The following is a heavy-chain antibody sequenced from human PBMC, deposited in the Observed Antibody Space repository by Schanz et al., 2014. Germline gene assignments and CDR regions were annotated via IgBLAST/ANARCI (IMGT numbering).Heavy chain of an antibody. CDR1: GFTFRSYA. Sequence: EVQLVESGGCLIQPGGSLRLSCAASGFTFRSYAMSWVRQAPGKGLEWVSVISGSGDHTHYADSVKGRFTISRDTSGNTLYLQMNSLTGEDTAVYYCAKDGVPSPWVCFGGYCYSGGADYWGQGTLVTVSS. CDR3: AKDGVPSPWVCFGGYCYSGGADY. J-gene: IGHJ4*02. CDR2: ISGSGDHT. V-gene: IGHV3-23*04. D-gene: IGHD2-21*02.